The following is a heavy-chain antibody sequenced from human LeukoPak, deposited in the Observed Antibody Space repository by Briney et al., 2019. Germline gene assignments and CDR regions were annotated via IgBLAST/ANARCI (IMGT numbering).Heavy chain of an antibody. CDR2: ISYDGSNK. CDR3: ARGDYGSGTPMIDY. J-gene: IGHJ4*02. V-gene: IGHV3-30*03. CDR1: GFTFSSYG. D-gene: IGHD3-10*01. Sequence: GGSLRLSCAASGFTFSSYGIHWVRQAPGKGLEWVAVISYDGSNKYYADSVKGRFTISRDNSKNTLYLQMNSLRAEDTAVYYCARGDYGSGTPMIDYWGQGTLVTVSS.